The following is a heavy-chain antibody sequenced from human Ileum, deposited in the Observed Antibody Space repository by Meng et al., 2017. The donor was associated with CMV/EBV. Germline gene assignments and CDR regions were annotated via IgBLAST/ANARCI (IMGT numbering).Heavy chain of an antibody. CDR1: SLSTSGVG. D-gene: IGHD3-22*01. V-gene: IGHV2-5*01. CDR2: IYWNDDK. CDR3: SHLHDFDYYDSSGHYFDY. J-gene: IGHJ4*02. Sequence: SLSTSGVGVGWIRQPPGKALEWLALIYWNDDKRYSPSLKNRLTITKDTSKNQVVLVMTDMDAVDTGTYYCSHLHDFDYYDSSGHYFDYWGQGTLVTVSS.